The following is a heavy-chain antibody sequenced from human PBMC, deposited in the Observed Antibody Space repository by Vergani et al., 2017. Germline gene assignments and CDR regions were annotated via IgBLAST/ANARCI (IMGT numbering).Heavy chain of an antibody. CDR2: IYPGDSDT. J-gene: IGHJ4*02. D-gene: IGHD3-3*01. Sequence: EVQLVQSGAEVKTPGASLKISCKGSGYSFTSYWIGWVRQMPGKGLEWMGIIYPGDSDTRYSPSFQGQVTISADKSISTAYLQWSSLKASDTAMYYCAGADDFWSGYEPLFDYWGQGTLVTVSS. V-gene: IGHV5-51*03. CDR1: GYSFTSYW. CDR3: AGADDFWSGYEPLFDY.